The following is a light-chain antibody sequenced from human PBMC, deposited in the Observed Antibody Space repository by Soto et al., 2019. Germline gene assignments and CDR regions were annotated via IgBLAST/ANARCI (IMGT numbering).Light chain of an antibody. V-gene: IGKV1-5*01. CDR2: DAS. J-gene: IGKJ1*01. CDR1: QSISGW. Sequence: DIPMSQSPPTVSASVGDTVTITCRASQSISGWLAWYQQKPGKAPKLLIYDASNLEGGVPSRFSGTGSGTEFTLTISSLQPEDFATYYCQQHNTYSPTFGQGTKVDI. CDR3: QQHNTYSPT.